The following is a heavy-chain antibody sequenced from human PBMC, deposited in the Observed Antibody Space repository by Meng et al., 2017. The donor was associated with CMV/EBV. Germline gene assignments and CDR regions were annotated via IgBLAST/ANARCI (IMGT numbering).Heavy chain of an antibody. CDR2: INHSGST. V-gene: IGHV4-34*01. CDR3: ARGGIAAAGPFDY. D-gene: IGHD6-13*01. J-gene: IGHJ4*02. Sequence: QVQLQQWGAGLLKPSETLSLTCAVYGGSFSGYYWSWIRQSPGKGLEWIGEINHSGSTNYNPSLKSRVTISVDTSKNQFSLKLSSVTAADTAVYYCARGGIAAAGPFDYWGQGTLVTVSS. CDR1: GGSFSGYY.